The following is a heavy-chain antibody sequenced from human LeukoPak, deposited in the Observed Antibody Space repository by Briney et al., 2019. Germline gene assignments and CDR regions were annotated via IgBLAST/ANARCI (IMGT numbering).Heavy chain of an antibody. V-gene: IGHV3-9*01. D-gene: IGHD4-23*01. CDR2: INWNSDTK. Sequence: GGSLRLSCVGSGFAFHNFASRWVRRPPGRGRGWVSAINWNSDTKAYADSVKGRFTISRDRARNSLYLQMDSLRPEDTALYYCAKDTGGNGAYFYAMDVWGQGTSVTVSS. CDR1: GFAFHNFA. CDR3: AKDTGGNGAYFYAMDV. J-gene: IGHJ6*02.